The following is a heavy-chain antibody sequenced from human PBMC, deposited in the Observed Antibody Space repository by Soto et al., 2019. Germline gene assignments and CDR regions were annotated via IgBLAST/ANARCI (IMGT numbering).Heavy chain of an antibody. V-gene: IGHV1-3*01. J-gene: IGHJ4*02. Sequence: ASVKVSCKASGYTFSSYAMHWVRQAPGQRPEWMGWINAGNGNTKYSQNFQGRVTITRDTSASTAYMELSSLRSEDTAVYYCARDPSYCSGGSCYRSFDYWGQGTLVTVSS. D-gene: IGHD2-15*01. CDR3: ARDPSYCSGGSCYRSFDY. CDR1: GYTFSSYA. CDR2: INAGNGNT.